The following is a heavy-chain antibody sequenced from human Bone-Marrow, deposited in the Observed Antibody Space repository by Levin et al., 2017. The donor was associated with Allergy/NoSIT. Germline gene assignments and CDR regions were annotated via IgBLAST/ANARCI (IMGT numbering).Heavy chain of an antibody. CDR2: ISHSGST. CDR3: ARRGYSGYMDV. Sequence: PSETLSLTCAVYGGSFSGYYWNWIRQPPGKGLEWIGEISHSGSTNYNPSLKSRVTITVDKSKNQFSLMLTSMTAADTAVYYCARRGYSGYMDVWGEGTTVTVST. D-gene: IGHD5-12*01. V-gene: IGHV4-34*01. J-gene: IGHJ6*04. CDR1: GGSFSGYY.